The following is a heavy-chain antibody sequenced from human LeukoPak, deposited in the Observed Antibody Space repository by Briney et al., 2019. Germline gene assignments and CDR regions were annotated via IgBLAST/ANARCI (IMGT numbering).Heavy chain of an antibody. V-gene: IGHV1-18*04. CDR2: ISAYNGNT. J-gene: IGHJ4*02. CDR3: ARGSRGYDPLDY. CDR1: GYTFTGYY. D-gene: IGHD5-12*01. Sequence: GASVKVSCKASGYTFTGYYMHWVRQAPGQGLEWMGWISAYNGNTNYAQKLQGRVTMTTDTSTSTAYMELRSLRSDDTAVYYCARGSRGYDPLDYWGQGTLVTVSS.